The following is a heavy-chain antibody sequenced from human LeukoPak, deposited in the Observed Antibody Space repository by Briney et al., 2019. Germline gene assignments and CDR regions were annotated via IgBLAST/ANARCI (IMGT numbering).Heavy chain of an antibody. J-gene: IGHJ6*03. CDR3: ARVAEDCSGGSCYSIYYYYYYMDV. CDR2: IIPTFGTA. V-gene: IGHV1-69*13. D-gene: IGHD2-15*01. Sequence: GASVKVSCKASGGTFSSYAISWVRQAPGQGLEWMGGIIPTFGTANYAQKFQGRVTITADESTSTAYMELSSLRSEDTAVYYCARVAEDCSGGSCYSIYYYYYYMDVWGKGTTVTVSS. CDR1: GGTFSSYA.